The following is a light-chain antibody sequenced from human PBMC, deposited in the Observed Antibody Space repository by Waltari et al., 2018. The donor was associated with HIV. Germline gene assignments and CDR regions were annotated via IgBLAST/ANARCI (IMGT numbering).Light chain of an antibody. CDR2: EGI. CDR3: CSYGGSSNWV. J-gene: IGLJ3*02. V-gene: IGLV2-23*01. CDR1: SSDVGNSNL. Sequence: QSALTQPASVSGSPGQSITISCTGTSSDVGNSNLVSWYQQHPGKAPKLMIYEGIKWPSGVSNRISGSKSGNTASLTISGLQAEDEADYYCCSYGGSSNWVFGGGTKLTVL.